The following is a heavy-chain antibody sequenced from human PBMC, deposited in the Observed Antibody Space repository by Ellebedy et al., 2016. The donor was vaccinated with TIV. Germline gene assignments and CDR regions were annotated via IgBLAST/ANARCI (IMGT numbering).Heavy chain of an antibody. J-gene: IGHJ6*02. V-gene: IGHV3-66*01. CDR2: IYSDGST. CDR3: ARDPLVATPQGTYYYYGLDV. Sequence: GESLKISCAASGFTVSSNYMSCVRQAPGKGLEWVPLIYSDGSTYYADSVKGRFIVSRDNSKNTLYLQMNSLRVEDAALYFCARDPLVATPQGTYYYYGLDVWGQGTTVTVSS. CDR1: GFTVSSNY. D-gene: IGHD2-15*01.